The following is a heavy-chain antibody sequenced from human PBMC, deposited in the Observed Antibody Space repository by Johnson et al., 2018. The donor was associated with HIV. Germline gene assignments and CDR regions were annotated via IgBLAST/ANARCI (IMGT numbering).Heavy chain of an antibody. CDR1: GFTLRNYW. J-gene: IGHJ3*02. CDR2: INLDGCEK. V-gene: IGHV3-7*05. CDR3: ARKGDAFDI. Sequence: PSVESGGGLVQPGGSLELSCADSGFTLRNYWMTWVRQAPGKGPEWVANINLDGCEKYYVDSVKCRFTISRDNAKNPLHLQMNSVRAEDTAVYNCARKGDAFDIWGQGTMVTVSS.